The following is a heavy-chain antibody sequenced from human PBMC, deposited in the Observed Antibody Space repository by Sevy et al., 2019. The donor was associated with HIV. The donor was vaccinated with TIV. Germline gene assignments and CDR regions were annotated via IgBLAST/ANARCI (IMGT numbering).Heavy chain of an antibody. CDR1: GFTFSSYA. CDR3: ATGSVLLDYYFDY. CDR2: ISGSGGST. D-gene: IGHD2-15*01. Sequence: GGSLRLSCAASGFTFSSYAMSWVRQAPGKGLEWVSAISGSGGSTYYADSVKGRFTISRDNSKNTLYLQMNSLRAEDTVVYYCATGSVLLDYYFDYWGQGTLVTVSS. J-gene: IGHJ4*02. V-gene: IGHV3-23*01.